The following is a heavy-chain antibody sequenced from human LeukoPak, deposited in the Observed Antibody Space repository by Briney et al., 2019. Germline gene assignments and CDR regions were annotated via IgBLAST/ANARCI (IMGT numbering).Heavy chain of an antibody. Sequence: ASVKVSCKASGGTFSSYAISWVRQAPGQGLEWMGRIIPILGIANYAQKFQGRVTITADKSTSTAYMELSSLRSEDTAVYYCARSRYSGSPSLQDPWGQGTLVTVSS. J-gene: IGHJ5*02. D-gene: IGHD1-26*01. CDR3: ARSRYSGSPSLQDP. V-gene: IGHV1-69*04. CDR1: GGTFSSYA. CDR2: IIPILGIA.